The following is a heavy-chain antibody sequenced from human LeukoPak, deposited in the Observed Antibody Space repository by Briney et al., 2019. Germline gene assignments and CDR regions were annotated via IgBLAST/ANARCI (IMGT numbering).Heavy chain of an antibody. J-gene: IGHJ4*02. CDR1: GYTFTGYY. V-gene: IGHV1-2*02. D-gene: IGHD6-6*01. Sequence: ASVKVSRKASGYTFTGYYMHWVRQAPGQGLEWMGLINPNSGGTNYAQKFQGRVTVTRDTSISTAYMELSTLRSDDTAAYYCARGGEYSRSSSTDWGQGTLVTVSS. CDR2: INPNSGGT. CDR3: ARGGEYSRSSSTD.